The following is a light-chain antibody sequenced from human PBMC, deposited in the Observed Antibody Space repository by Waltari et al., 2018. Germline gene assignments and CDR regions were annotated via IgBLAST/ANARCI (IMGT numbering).Light chain of an antibody. J-gene: IGKJ5*01. Sequence: EIVLTQSPGTLSLSPGERATLPCRASQSVSSSYLAWYQQKPAQAPRLLIYGASSRATGIPDRFSGSGSGTDFTLTISRLEPEDFAVYYCQQYGSSPPVTFGQGTRLEIK. CDR3: QQYGSSPPVT. CDR1: QSVSSSY. V-gene: IGKV3-20*01. CDR2: GAS.